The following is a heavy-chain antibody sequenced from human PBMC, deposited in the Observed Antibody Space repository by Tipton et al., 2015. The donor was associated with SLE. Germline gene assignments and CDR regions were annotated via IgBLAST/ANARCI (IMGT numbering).Heavy chain of an antibody. Sequence: TLSLTCTVSGGSFSAYYWYWSWVRQPPGKGLGWIGEINRSGSRNYNPSLESRVTISVDSSKTHLSLKLTSVTAADTAVYYCATLTRRGGRGLDYYYMDVWGKGTTVTVSS. CDR3: ATLTRRGGRGLDYYYMDV. D-gene: IGHD2-21*01. CDR1: GGSFSAYY. CDR2: INRSGSR. V-gene: IGHV4-34*01. J-gene: IGHJ6*03.